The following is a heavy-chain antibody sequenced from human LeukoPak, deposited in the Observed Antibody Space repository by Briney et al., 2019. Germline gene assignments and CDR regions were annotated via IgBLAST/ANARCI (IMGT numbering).Heavy chain of an antibody. J-gene: IGHJ6*03. V-gene: IGHV3-64*01. CDR1: GFTFSSYA. CDR3: AGGAKKSYYYYMDV. Sequence: GGSLRLSCAASGFTFSSYAMHWVRQAPGKGLEYVSAISSNGGSTYYANSVKGRFTISRDNSKNTLYLQMGSLRAEDMAVYYCAGGAKKSYYYYMDVWGKGTTVTVSS. CDR2: ISSNGGST.